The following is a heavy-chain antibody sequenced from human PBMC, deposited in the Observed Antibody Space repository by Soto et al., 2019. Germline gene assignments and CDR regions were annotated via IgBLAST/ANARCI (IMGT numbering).Heavy chain of an antibody. V-gene: IGHV1-24*01. D-gene: IGHD4-17*01. Sequence: KVSCKVSGYTLTELSMHWVRQAPGKGLEWMGGFDPEDGETIYAQKFQGRVTMTEDTSTDTAYMELSSLKSEDTAVYYCATVGYGDYVAHFDYWGQGTLVTVSS. CDR1: GYTLTELS. CDR3: ATVGYGDYVAHFDY. J-gene: IGHJ4*02. CDR2: FDPEDGET.